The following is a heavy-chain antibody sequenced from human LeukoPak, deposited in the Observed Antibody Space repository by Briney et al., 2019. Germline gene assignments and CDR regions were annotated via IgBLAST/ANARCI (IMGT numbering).Heavy chain of an antibody. J-gene: IGHJ3*02. CDR2: FDPEDGET. CDR3: ATAGWGLRLPDAFHI. D-gene: IGHD2-21*02. V-gene: IGHV1-24*01. CDR1: GSTLSELS. Sequence: ASVKVSCKVSGSTLSELSMHWVRQAPGKGLEWMGSFDPEDGETIHGQKFQGRVTMTEDTSTDTAYMELSSLRSEDAAMYYCATAGWGLRLPDAFHIWGQGTMVAVSS.